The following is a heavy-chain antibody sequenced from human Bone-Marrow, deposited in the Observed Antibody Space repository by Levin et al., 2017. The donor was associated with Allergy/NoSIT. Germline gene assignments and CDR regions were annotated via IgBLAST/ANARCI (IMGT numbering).Heavy chain of an antibody. CDR3: ASYYDSSGYFFAVGFDY. D-gene: IGHD3-22*01. Sequence: GESLKISCAASGFTFSSYAMHWVRQAPGKGLEWVAVISYDGSNKYYADSVKGRFTISRDNSKNTLYLQMNSLRAEDTAVYYCASYYDSSGYFFAVGFDYWGQGTLVTVSS. CDR1: GFTFSSYA. CDR2: ISYDGSNK. J-gene: IGHJ4*02. V-gene: IGHV3-30-3*01.